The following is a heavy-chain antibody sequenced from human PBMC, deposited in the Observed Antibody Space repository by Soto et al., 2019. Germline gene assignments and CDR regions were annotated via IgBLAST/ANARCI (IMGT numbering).Heavy chain of an antibody. CDR3: ARDLAAARPFAC. J-gene: IGHJ4*02. CDR2: ISAYNGNT. D-gene: IGHD6-6*01. Sequence: QVQLVQSGAEVKKPGASVKVSCKASGYTFTNYAFSWVRQAPGQGLEWMGWISAYNGNTNYPQKLQGRVTMTTDTSTSTAYMELRSLRSDDTAVYYCARDLAAARPFACWGQGTLVTFSS. CDR1: GYTFTNYA. V-gene: IGHV1-18*01.